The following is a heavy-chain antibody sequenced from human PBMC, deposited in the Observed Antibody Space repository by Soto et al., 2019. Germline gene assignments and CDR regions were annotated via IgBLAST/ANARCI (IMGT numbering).Heavy chain of an antibody. Sequence: EVQLVESGGALVKPGGSLRLSCAASGFTFTTYTMNWVRQAPGKGLEWVSSISGSSDNIYYADSVQGRFTISRDNAKTSLYLQMDILRAEDTAVYYCARDFVVVPAAIGDYWGPGTLVTVSS. CDR3: ARDFVVVPAAIGDY. CDR2: ISGSSDNI. D-gene: IGHD2-2*01. J-gene: IGHJ4*02. CDR1: GFTFTTYT. V-gene: IGHV3-21*02.